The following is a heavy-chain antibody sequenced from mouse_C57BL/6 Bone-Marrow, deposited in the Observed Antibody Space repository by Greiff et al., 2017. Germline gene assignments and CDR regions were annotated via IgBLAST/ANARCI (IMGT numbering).Heavy chain of an antibody. CDR3: TTYYYVFAY. V-gene: IGHV14-4*01. CDR2: IDPENGDT. D-gene: IGHD1-1*01. CDR1: GFNIKDDY. Sequence: EVMLVESGAELVRPGASVKLSCTASGFNIKDDYMHWVKQRPEQGLEWIGWIDPENGDTEYASKFQGKATITADPSSNTAYLQLSSLTSEDTAVYYCTTYYYVFAYWGQGTLVTVSA. J-gene: IGHJ3*01.